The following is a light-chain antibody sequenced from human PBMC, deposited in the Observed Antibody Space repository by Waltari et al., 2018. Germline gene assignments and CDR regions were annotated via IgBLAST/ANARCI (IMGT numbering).Light chain of an antibody. Sequence: ERVMTQSPATLSVSPGETATLSCRASQSASTNLAWYQQKAGQAPRLRIYDASISATGVPARFSGSGAGTEFTLTITGLQSEDFAVYYCQQYNNWLYTFGQGTKLEIK. V-gene: IGKV3-15*01. CDR1: QSASTN. CDR3: QQYNNWLYT. J-gene: IGKJ2*01. CDR2: DAS.